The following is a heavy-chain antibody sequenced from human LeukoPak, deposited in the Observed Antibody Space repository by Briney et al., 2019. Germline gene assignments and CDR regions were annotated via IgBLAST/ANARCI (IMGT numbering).Heavy chain of an antibody. Sequence: ASVKVSCKASGYTFTSYGISWVRQAPGQGLEWMGWINTNTGNPTYAQGFTGRFVFSLDTSVSTAYLQISSLKAEDTAVYYCARAPSYYCDSSGYFDYWGQGTLVTVSS. J-gene: IGHJ4*02. CDR2: INTNTGNP. D-gene: IGHD3-22*01. V-gene: IGHV7-4-1*02. CDR1: GYTFTSYG. CDR3: ARAPSYYCDSSGYFDY.